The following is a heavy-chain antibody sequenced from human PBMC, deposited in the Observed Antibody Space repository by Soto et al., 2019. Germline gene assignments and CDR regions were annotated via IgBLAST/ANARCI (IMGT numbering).Heavy chain of an antibody. V-gene: IGHV1-2*04. CDR2: INPNSGGT. CDR3: ARDARLGSSSWSEPEEPPYYYGMDV. Sequence: ASVKVSCKASGYTFTGYYMHWVRQAPGQGLEWMGWINPNSGGTNYAQKFQGWVTMTRDTSISTAYMELSRLRSDDTAVYYCARDARLGSSSWSEPEEPPYYYGMDVWGQGTTVTVSS. D-gene: IGHD6-13*01. CDR1: GYTFTGYY. J-gene: IGHJ6*02.